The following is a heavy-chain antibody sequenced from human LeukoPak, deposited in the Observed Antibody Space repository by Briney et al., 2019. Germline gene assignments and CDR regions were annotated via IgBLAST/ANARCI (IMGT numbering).Heavy chain of an antibody. D-gene: IGHD6-6*01. CDR1: GFTFSNYW. V-gene: IGHV3-7*05. CDR2: IKQDGSEE. J-gene: IGHJ6*02. CDR3: ARDPYSSTWSYGMDV. Sequence: RGSLRLSCAASGFTFSNYWMSWVRQAPGKGLEWVASIKQDGSEEVYVDSLKGRFTISRDNAKNSLFLQMNTLRAEDTAVYYCARDPYSSTWSYGMDVWGQGTTVTVSS.